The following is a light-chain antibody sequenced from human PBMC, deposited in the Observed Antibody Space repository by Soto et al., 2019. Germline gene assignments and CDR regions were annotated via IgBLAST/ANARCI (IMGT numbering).Light chain of an antibody. CDR1: QSISAW. CDR3: QQYHIYSGT. V-gene: IGKV1-5*03. J-gene: IGKJ1*01. Sequence: DIQMTQSPSTLSASVGDSVSINCRASQSISAWLAWYQQKPGKAPRLLIYKASTLEIGVPSRFSGSGSGTEFTLTISSLQPDDVATYYCQQYHIYSGTFGQGTKV. CDR2: KAS.